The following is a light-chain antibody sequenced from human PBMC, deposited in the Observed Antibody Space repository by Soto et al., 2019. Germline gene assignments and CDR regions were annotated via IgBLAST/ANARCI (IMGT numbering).Light chain of an antibody. CDR2: DAS. CDR1: QSVSSSY. Sequence: IVLTQNKGTLSLSPGERATLSCRASQSVSSSYLAWYQQKPGQAPRLLIYDASTRATATPERFSGSGSGTDFTLTIGRLEPEDFAVYYCHQYGILPLRTFGQGSNVDIK. V-gene: IGKV3-20*01. CDR3: HQYGILPLRT. J-gene: IGKJ1*01.